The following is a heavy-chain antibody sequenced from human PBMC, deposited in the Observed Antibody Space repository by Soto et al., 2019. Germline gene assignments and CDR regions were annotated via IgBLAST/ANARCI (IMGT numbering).Heavy chain of an antibody. V-gene: IGHV3-74*01. CDR2: IQNDGSRT. J-gene: IGHJ6*02. Sequence: GGSLRLSCAASGFTFDYYWMHWVRQAPGQGLVWVAHIQNDGSRTTYADSVKGRFTISRDNAKNTMYLQMNSLRAEDTAVYYCARDYYRFNSGYGFSMDVWGQGTTVTVSS. CDR1: GFTFDYYW. D-gene: IGHD5-12*01. CDR3: ARDYYRFNSGYGFSMDV.